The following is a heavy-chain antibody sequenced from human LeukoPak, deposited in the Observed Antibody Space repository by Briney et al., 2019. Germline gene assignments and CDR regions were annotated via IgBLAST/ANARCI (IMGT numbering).Heavy chain of an antibody. CDR1: GFTFSSYS. Sequence: GGSLRLSCAASGFTFSSYSMNWVRQAPGKGLEWVSYISSSSSTIYYADSVKGRFTISRDNAKNSLYLQMNGLRAEDTAVYYCAKTPTSYYYDNSGYWLDYWGQGTLVTVSS. CDR2: ISSSSSTI. V-gene: IGHV3-48*01. D-gene: IGHD3-22*01. J-gene: IGHJ4*02. CDR3: AKTPTSYYYDNSGYWLDY.